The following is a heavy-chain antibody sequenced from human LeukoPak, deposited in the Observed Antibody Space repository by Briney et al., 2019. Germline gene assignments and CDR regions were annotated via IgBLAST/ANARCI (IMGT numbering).Heavy chain of an antibody. CDR1: GYSISSGYY. CDR3: AREGRGSGSRDY. Sequence: KASETLSLTCTVSGYSISSGYYWGWIRQPPGKGLEWIGSIYHSGSTYYNPSLKSRVTISVDTSKNQFSLKLSSVTAADTAVYYCAREGRGSGSRDYWGQGTLVTVSS. V-gene: IGHV4-38-2*02. D-gene: IGHD3-10*01. CDR2: IYHSGST. J-gene: IGHJ4*02.